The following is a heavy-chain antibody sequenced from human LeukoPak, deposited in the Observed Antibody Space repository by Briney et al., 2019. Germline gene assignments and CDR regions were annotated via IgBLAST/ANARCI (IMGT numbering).Heavy chain of an antibody. CDR1: GVSISSSGYC. CDR2: ICDSGST. V-gene: IGHV4-39*01. J-gene: IGHJ4*02. Sequence: SETLSLTCTVSGVSISSSGYCWGWILQPPGMGLAWVGSICDSGSTYHNVSLKSRVTMSVYTPKNQFSLNLSSVTVAVTAVYYCARHIRRQWLSEFDYWGQGTLVTVSS. D-gene: IGHD6-19*01. CDR3: ARHIRRQWLSEFDY.